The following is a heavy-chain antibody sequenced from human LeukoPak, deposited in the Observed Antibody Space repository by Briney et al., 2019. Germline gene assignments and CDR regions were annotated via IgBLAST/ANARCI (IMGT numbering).Heavy chain of an antibody. J-gene: IGHJ4*02. D-gene: IGHD3-16*02. Sequence: SGGSLRLSCTVSGFTLSSYEMSWIRQAPGKGLEWVSSVDYSADSTHYADSVMGRFTISRDNAKNSLYLQMNSLRAEDTAVYYCARSDYVWGSYRILYYFDYWGQGTLVTVSS. CDR2: VDYSADST. V-gene: IGHV3-23*01. CDR1: GFTLSSYE. CDR3: ARSDYVWGSYRILYYFDY.